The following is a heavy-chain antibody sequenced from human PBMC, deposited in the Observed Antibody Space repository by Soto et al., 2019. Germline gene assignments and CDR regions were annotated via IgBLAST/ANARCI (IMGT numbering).Heavy chain of an antibody. CDR2: ISAYNGNT. V-gene: IGHV1-18*01. Sequence: ASVKVSCKASGYTFTSYGISWVRQAPGQGLEWMGWISAYNGNTNYAQKLQGRVTMTTDTSTSTAYMELRSLRSDDTAVYYCARDGWFGELLYYYYYYYGMHVWGEGTTVTVYS. CDR1: GYTFTSYG. CDR3: ARDGWFGELLYYYYYYYGMHV. D-gene: IGHD3-10*01. J-gene: IGHJ6*04.